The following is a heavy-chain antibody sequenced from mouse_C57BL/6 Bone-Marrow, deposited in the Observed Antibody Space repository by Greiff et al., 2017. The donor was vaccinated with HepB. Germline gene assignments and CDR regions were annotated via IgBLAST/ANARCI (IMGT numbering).Heavy chain of an antibody. Sequence: VQLQQSGPELVKPGASVKISCKASGYTFTDYYMNWVKQSHGKSLEWIGDINPNNGGTSYNQKFKGKATLTVDKSSSTAYMELRSLTSEDSAVYYCARPGNGYYDGYWGQGTTLTVSS. CDR3: ARPGNGYYDGY. CDR1: GYTFTDYY. CDR2: INPNNGGT. D-gene: IGHD1-1*01. V-gene: IGHV1-26*01. J-gene: IGHJ2*01.